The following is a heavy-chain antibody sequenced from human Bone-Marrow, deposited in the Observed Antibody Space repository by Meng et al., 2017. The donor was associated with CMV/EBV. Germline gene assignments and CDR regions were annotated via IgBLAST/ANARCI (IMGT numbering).Heavy chain of an antibody. J-gene: IGHJ4*02. CDR2: ISSSSSYI. Sequence: GESLKISCAASGFTFSSYSMNWVRQAPGKGLEWVSSISSSSSYIYYADSVKGRFTISRDNSKNTLYLQMNSLRAEDTAVYYCAKKRGGYYDSSGYFDYWGQGTLVTVSS. D-gene: IGHD3-22*01. CDR1: GFTFSSYS. V-gene: IGHV3-21*01. CDR3: AKKRGGYYDSSGYFDY.